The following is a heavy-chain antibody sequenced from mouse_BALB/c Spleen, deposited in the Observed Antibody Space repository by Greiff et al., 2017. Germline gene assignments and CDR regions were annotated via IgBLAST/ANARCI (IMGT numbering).Heavy chain of an antibody. CDR3: ARDGSSLDY. J-gene: IGHJ2*01. CDR2: INPYNDGT. V-gene: IGHV1-14*01. Sequence: EVKVVESGPELVKPGASVKMSCKASGYTFTSYVMHWVKQKPGQGLEWIGYINPYNDGTKYNEKFKGKATLTSDKSSSTAYMELSSLTSEDSAVYYCARDGSSLDYWGQGTTLTVSS. D-gene: IGHD1-1*01. CDR1: GYTFTSYV.